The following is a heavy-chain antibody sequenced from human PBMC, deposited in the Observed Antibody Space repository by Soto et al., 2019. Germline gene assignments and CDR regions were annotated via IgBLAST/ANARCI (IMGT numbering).Heavy chain of an antibody. Sequence: QVQLQESGPGLVKPSQTLSLTCTVSGGSISSGGYYWSWIRQHPGKGLEWIGYIYYSGSTYYNPSLQSLVTISVDTSKTQFSLKLSSVTAADTAVYYCARVIGSSGYYYYYYGMDVWGQGTTVTVSS. CDR1: GGSISSGGYY. V-gene: IGHV4-31*01. CDR3: ARVIGSSGYYYYYYGMDV. J-gene: IGHJ6*02. CDR2: IYYSGST. D-gene: IGHD3-22*01.